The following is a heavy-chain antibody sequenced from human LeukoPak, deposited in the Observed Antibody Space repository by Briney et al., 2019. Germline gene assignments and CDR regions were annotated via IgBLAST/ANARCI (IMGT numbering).Heavy chain of an antibody. CDR3: AKDPGASVSGFHMDV. V-gene: IGHV3-30*02. J-gene: IGHJ6*03. CDR2: IWSDGNNR. D-gene: IGHD2-8*02. Sequence: GGSLRLSCAASGFTFKNYGMHWVRQAIGKGLEWVSFIWSDGNNRFYADSVKGRFTISRDNSKNMLYLQMDTLRAEDTALYYCAKDPGASVSGFHMDVWGKGTTVIVSS. CDR1: GFTFKNYG.